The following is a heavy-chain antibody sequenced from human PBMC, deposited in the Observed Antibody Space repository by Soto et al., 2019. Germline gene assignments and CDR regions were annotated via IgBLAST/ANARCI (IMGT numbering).Heavy chain of an antibody. V-gene: IGHV4-39*01. CDR2: IYYSGST. J-gene: IGHJ5*02. Sequence: XETLSLTCSVSGCSINSSSYFWGWVHQPPGKGLEWIGSIYYSGSTYYNPSLRSRVTISVDTSKNQFSLKLSSVTAADTAVFYCARHYSSGSSNWFDPWGQGPLATVSS. CDR3: ARHYSSGSSNWFDP. D-gene: IGHD6-19*01. CDR1: GCSINSSSYF.